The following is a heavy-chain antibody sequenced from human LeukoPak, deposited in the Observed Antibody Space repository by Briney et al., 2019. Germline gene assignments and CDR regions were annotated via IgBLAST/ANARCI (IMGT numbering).Heavy chain of an antibody. CDR1: GFSLSTSGMC. CDR2: IDWDDDK. V-gene: IGHV2-70*01. CDR3: ARVIAVAGTFAFDI. D-gene: IGHD6-19*01. J-gene: IGHJ3*02. Sequence: SGPALVKPTQTLTLTCTFSGFSLSTSGMCVSWIRQPPGKALEWLALIDWDDDKYYSTSLKTRLTISKDTSKNQVVLTMTNMDPVDTATYYCARVIAVAGTFAFDIWGQGTMATVSS.